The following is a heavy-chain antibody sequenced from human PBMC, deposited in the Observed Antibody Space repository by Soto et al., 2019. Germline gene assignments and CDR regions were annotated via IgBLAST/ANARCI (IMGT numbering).Heavy chain of an antibody. J-gene: IGHJ5*02. Sequence: QVQLVQSGAEVKKPGSSVKVSCKASGGTFSSYAISWVRQAPGQGLEWMGGIIPIFGTANYAQKFQGRVTITADEFRSTAFMELSSLRSEDTAVYYCASSRTTVTPSRSWFDPWGQGTLVTVS. V-gene: IGHV1-69*12. CDR1: GGTFSSYA. D-gene: IGHD4-17*01. CDR3: ASSRTTVTPSRSWFDP. CDR2: IIPIFGTA.